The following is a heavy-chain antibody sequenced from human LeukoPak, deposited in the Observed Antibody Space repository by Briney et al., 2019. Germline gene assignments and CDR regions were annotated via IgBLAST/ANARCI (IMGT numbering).Heavy chain of an antibody. CDR1: GGTFSSYA. D-gene: IGHD3-22*01. CDR3: ARGGVVVITLDAFDI. J-gene: IGHJ3*02. CDR2: IIPIFGTA. V-gene: IGHV1-69*05. Sequence: ASVKVSCKASGGTFSSYAISWVRQAPGQGLEWMGGIIPIFGTANYAQKFQGRVTITTDESTSTAYMELSSLRSEDTAVYYCARGGVVVITLDAFDIWGQGTMVTVSS.